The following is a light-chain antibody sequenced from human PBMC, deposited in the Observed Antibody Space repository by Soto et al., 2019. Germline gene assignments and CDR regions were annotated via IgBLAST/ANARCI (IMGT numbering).Light chain of an antibody. Sequence: DIQMTQSPSTLSTSVGDRITITCRASQSISTWLAWYQQKPGKAPKLLIYKASSLGNGVPSRFGGTGSGTEFTLTISSLQPDDFATYDCQHRLSFGGGTKLEI. V-gene: IGKV1-5*03. J-gene: IGKJ4*01. CDR1: QSISTW. CDR2: KAS. CDR3: QHRLS.